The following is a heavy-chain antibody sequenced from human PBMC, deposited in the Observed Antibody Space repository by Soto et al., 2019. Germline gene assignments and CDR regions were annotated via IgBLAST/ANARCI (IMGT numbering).Heavy chain of an antibody. J-gene: IGHJ4*02. V-gene: IGHV4-59*01. D-gene: IGHD3-22*01. Sequence: PSETLSLTCTVSGGSISSYYWSWIRQPPGKGLEWIGYIYYSGSTNYNPSLKSRVTISVDTSKNQFSLKLSSVTAADTAVYYCARVVDYYDSSGLPYYFDYWRQGTLVTVSS. CDR3: ARVVDYYDSSGLPYYFDY. CDR2: IYYSGST. CDR1: GGSISSYY.